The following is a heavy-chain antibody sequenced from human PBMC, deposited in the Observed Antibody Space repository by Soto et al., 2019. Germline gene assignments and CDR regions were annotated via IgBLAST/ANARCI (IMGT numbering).Heavy chain of an antibody. D-gene: IGHD3-3*01. Sequence: SETLSRTCTVSGGSVSDGYYYLSWIRQPPGKGLEWVGYLYYTGSTYYKPSLQSRVTMSVDTSKNQFSLKVTSMTAADTAIYYCARGRFLDYWAQGALVPVSS. CDR3: ARGRFLDY. J-gene: IGHJ4*02. CDR1: GGSVSDGYYY. V-gene: IGHV4-30-4*01. CDR2: LYYTGST.